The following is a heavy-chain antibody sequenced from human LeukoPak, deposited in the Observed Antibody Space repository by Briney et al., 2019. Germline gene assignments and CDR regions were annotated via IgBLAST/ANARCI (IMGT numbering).Heavy chain of an antibody. V-gene: IGHV1-18*01. J-gene: IGHJ4*02. Sequence: ASVKVSCKASGYTFTSYGISWVRQAPGQGLEWMGWISAYNGNTNYAQKLQGRVTMTTDTSTSTAYMELRSLRSDDTAVYYCARDWYYYDSSGYLRRLYYFDYWGQGTLVTVSS. CDR3: ARDWYYYDSSGYLRRLYYFDY. D-gene: IGHD3-22*01. CDR1: GYTFTSYG. CDR2: ISAYNGNT.